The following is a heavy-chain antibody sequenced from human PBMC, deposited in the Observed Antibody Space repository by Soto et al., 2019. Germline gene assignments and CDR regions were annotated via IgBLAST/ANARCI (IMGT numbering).Heavy chain of an antibody. V-gene: IGHV6-1*01. Sequence: CAISGDSVSSNSAAWNWIRQSPSRGLEWLGRTYYRSKWYNDYAVSVKSRITINPDTSKNQFSLQLNSVTPEDTAVYYCARDPGYGDYGQYYYYYGMDVWGQGTTVTVSS. CDR3: ARDPGYGDYGQYYYYYGMDV. J-gene: IGHJ6*02. CDR2: TYYRSKWYN. D-gene: IGHD4-17*01. CDR1: GDSVSSNSAA.